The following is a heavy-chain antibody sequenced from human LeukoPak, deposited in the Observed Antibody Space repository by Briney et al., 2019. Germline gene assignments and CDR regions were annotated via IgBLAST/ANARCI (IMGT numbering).Heavy chain of an antibody. V-gene: IGHV1-2*02. CDR2: INPNSGGT. CDR3: ARDLVGYYGSGSYPSDY. D-gene: IGHD3-10*01. Sequence: GASVKVSCKASGYTFTGYYMHWVRQAPGQGLEWMGWINPNSGGTNYAQKFQGRVNMTRDTSISTAYMELSRLRSDDTAVYYCARDLVGYYGSGSYPSDYWGQGTLVTVSS. CDR1: GYTFTGYY. J-gene: IGHJ4*02.